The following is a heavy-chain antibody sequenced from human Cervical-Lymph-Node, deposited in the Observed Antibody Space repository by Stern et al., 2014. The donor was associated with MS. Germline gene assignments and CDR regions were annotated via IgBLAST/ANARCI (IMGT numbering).Heavy chain of an antibody. CDR2: SFPVFGTP. V-gene: IGHV1-69*01. D-gene: IGHD6-13*01. J-gene: IGHJ5*02. Sequence: QVQLVQSGAEVTKPGSSVKVSCKASGGTFSKFPSSWVRQAPGQGLEWMGGSFPVFGTPTYAQEFRRRVTITAAVSTSTVYMELSSLRSDDTAVYYCALSSETSDRWYSLGYDLWGQGTLVTVSS. CDR1: GGTFSKFP. CDR3: ALSSETSDRWYSLGYDL.